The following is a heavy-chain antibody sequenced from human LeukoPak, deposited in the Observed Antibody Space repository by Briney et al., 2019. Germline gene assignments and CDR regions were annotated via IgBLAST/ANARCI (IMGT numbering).Heavy chain of an antibody. D-gene: IGHD1-26*01. CDR1: GYTFTGYY. J-gene: IGHJ4*02. Sequence: GSSEKVSCKASGYTFTGYYMHWVRQAPGQGLEWMGWINPNSGGTNYAQKFQGRVTMTRDTSISTAYMELSRLRSVDTAVYYCARIKSSNKDPTSGSYFLYWGQGTLVTVSS. CDR2: INPNSGGT. V-gene: IGHV1-2*02. CDR3: ARIKSSNKDPTSGSYFLY.